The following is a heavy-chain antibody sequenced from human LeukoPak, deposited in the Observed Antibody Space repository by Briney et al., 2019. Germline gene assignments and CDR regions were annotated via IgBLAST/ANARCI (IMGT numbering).Heavy chain of an antibody. CDR2: IYHSGST. CDR1: GGSISSSNW. CDR3: ARVSRYCTNGVCYTLDY. J-gene: IGHJ4*02. D-gene: IGHD2-8*01. Sequence: SGTLSLTCAVSGGSISSSNWWSWVRQPPGKGLEWIGEIYHSGSTYYNPSLKSRVTISVDRSKNQFSLKLSSVTAADTAVYYCARVSRYCTNGVCYTLDYWGQGTLVTVSS. V-gene: IGHV4-4*02.